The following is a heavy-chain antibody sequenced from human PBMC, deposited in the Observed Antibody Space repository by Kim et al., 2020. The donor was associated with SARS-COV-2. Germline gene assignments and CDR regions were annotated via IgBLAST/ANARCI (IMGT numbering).Heavy chain of an antibody. CDR1: GGSVSSGSYY. J-gene: IGHJ5*02. CDR3: ARAGYYGSGSYLIWFDP. Sequence: SETLSLTCTVSGGSVSSGSYYWSWIRQPPGKGLEWIGYIYYSGSTNYNPSLKSRVTISVDTSKNQFSLKLSSVTAADTAVYYCARAGYYGSGSYLIWFDP. CDR2: IYYSGST. D-gene: IGHD3-10*01. V-gene: IGHV4-61*01.